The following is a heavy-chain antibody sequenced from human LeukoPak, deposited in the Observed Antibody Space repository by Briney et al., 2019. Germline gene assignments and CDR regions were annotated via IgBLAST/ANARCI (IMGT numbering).Heavy chain of an antibody. CDR3: ARGGGSSWYDDWFDP. D-gene: IGHD6-13*01. CDR2: ISAYNGNT. Sequence: ASVKVSCKASGYTFTSYGISWVRQAPGQGLEWMGWISAYNGNTNYAQKLQGRVTMTRDTSTSTVYMELSSLRSEDTAVYYCARGGGSSWYDDWFDPWGQGTLVTVSS. V-gene: IGHV1-18*01. CDR1: GYTFTSYG. J-gene: IGHJ5*02.